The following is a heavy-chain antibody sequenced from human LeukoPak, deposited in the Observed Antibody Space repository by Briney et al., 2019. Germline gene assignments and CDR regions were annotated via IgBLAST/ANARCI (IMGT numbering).Heavy chain of an antibody. V-gene: IGHV3-9*01. CDR2: ISWNSGSI. Sequence: GGSLRLSCAASGFTFDYDAMHWGRQASGKGVEWVSGISWNSGSIGYAGSVKGRFTLSRDNAKNSLYLQMNSLRAEDTALYYCAKDGGYCSSTSCLNFNWFDPWGQGTLVTVSS. J-gene: IGHJ5*02. D-gene: IGHD2-2*01. CDR3: AKDGGYCSSTSCLNFNWFDP. CDR1: GFTFDYDA.